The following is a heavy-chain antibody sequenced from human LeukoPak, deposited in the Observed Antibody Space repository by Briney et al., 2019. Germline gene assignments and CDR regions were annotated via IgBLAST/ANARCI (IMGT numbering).Heavy chain of an antibody. J-gene: IGHJ6*03. D-gene: IGHD6-13*01. CDR3: AKDSSSWFMGYYMDV. CDR2: ISYDGSNK. CDR1: GFTFSTYG. V-gene: IGHV3-30*18. Sequence: GGSLRLSCGASGFTFSTYGMHWVRLAPGKGLEWVAVISYDGSNKYYADSVKGRFTISRDNSKNTLYLQMNSLRAEDTAVYYCAKDSSSWFMGYYMDVWGKGTTVTVSS.